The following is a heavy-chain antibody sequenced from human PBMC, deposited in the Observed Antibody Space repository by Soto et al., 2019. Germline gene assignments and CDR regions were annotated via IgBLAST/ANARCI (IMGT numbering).Heavy chain of an antibody. J-gene: IGHJ4*02. V-gene: IGHV1-58*01. CDR2: IVVGSGNT. D-gene: IGHD2-15*01. CDR1: GFTFTSSA. CDR3: AAVDCSGGSCYSGYYFDY. Sequence: ASVKVSCKASGFTFTSSAVQWVRQARGQRLEWIGWIVVGSGNTNYAQKFQERVTITRDMSTSTAYMELSSLRSEDTAVYYCAAVDCSGGSCYSGYYFDYWGQGTLVTVSS.